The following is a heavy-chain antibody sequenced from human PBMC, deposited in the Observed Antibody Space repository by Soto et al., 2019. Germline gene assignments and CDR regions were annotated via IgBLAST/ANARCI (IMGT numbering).Heavy chain of an antibody. CDR3: ATTRVGPCSSSICFSGIFDGMDV. CDR1: GFTISNYG. CDR2: ISYDGTIT. J-gene: IGHJ6*02. Sequence: QVQLVESGGGVVQPGRSLRLSCAASGFTISNYGMHWVRQAPGKGLEWVAVISYDGTITYYPDSVKGRFTISRDNSKNTLYLQMNRLRTEDTAVYYCATTRVGPCSSSICFSGIFDGMDVWGQGTTVTVSS. V-gene: IGHV3-30-3*01. D-gene: IGHD2-2*01.